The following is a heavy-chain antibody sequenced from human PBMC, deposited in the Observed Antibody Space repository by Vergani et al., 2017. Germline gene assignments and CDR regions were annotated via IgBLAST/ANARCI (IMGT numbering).Heavy chain of an antibody. CDR3: ASVTHSGQRADR. CDR1: FDSIRNLY. CDR2: IHYSENT. J-gene: IGHJ5*02. D-gene: IGHD6-19*01. Sequence: QVQLQESGPGLVKSSETLSLTCSVSFDSIRNLYCTWIRQPPGKGLEWIGSIHYSENTNSNPSLKSRVTISVDTSKNQFSLTLTSVSAAATAVYYCASVTHSGQRADRWGQGILVTVTS. V-gene: IGHV4-59*11.